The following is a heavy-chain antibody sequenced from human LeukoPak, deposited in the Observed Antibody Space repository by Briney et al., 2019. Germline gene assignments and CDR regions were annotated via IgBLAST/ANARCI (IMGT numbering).Heavy chain of an antibody. V-gene: IGHV3-66*01. D-gene: IGHD6-19*01. CDR2: IHSGGTT. CDR3: ARNGYNSGWYRH. CDR1: GFTFSGYW. Sequence: GGSLRLSCAASGFTFSGYWMHWVRHAPGKGLEWVSVIHSGGTTYYADSVKGRFTISRDNSKNSLYLEMNSLRAEDTAVYFCARNGYNSGWYRHWGQGTLVTVSS. J-gene: IGHJ4*02.